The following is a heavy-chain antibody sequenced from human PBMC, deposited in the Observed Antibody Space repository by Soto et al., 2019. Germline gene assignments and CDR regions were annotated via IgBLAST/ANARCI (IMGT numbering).Heavy chain of an antibody. Sequence: EVQLVESGGGLVQPGRSLRLSCAASEFNFDDYAMHWVRQAPRKGMEWVSGISWNSGSIGYADSVKGRFTISRDNAKNSLYLQMNTLRAEDMVLYYCAKVLESCYDALDYWGQGTLVTVSS. CDR1: EFNFDDYA. V-gene: IGHV3-9*03. CDR3: AKVLESCYDALDY. D-gene: IGHD5-12*01. J-gene: IGHJ4*02. CDR2: ISWNSGSI.